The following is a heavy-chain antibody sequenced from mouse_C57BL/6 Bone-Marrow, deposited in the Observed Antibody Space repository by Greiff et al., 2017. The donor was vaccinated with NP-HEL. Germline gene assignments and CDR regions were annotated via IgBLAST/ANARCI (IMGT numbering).Heavy chain of an antibody. D-gene: IGHD1-1*01. J-gene: IGHJ3*01. CDR1: GYSFTGYY. V-gene: IGHV1-42*01. CDR3: ASGPYGSSLAWFAY. Sequence: VQLQQSGPELVKPGASVKISCKASGYSFTGYYMNWVKQSPEKSLEWIGEINPSTGGTTYNQKFKAKATLTVDKSSSTGYMQLKSLTSEDSAVYYCASGPYGSSLAWFAYWGQGTLVTVSA. CDR2: INPSTGGT.